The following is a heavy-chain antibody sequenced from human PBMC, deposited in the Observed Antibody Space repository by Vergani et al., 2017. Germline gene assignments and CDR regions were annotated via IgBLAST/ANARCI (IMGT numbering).Heavy chain of an antibody. J-gene: IGHJ3*02. CDR1: GFTFSSYS. V-gene: IGHV3-74*01. D-gene: IGHD6-19*01. Sequence: VQLVESGGGLVKPGGSLRLSCAASGFTFSSYSMHWARQAPGKGLEWVSRINSDGSSTSYADSVKGRFTISRDNAKNTLYLQMNSLRAEDTAVYYCARDSVSSGWYEGAFDIWGQGTMVTVSS. CDR2: INSDGSST. CDR3: ARDSVSSGWYEGAFDI.